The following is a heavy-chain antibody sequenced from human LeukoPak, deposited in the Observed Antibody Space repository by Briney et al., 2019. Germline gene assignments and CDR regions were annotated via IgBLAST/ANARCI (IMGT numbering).Heavy chain of an antibody. J-gene: IGHJ6*03. CDR3: AKDFGGLAAAGSSAYYYYYMDV. D-gene: IGHD6-13*01. CDR2: ISWNSGSI. CDR1: GFTFDDYA. V-gene: IGHV3-9*01. Sequence: GRSLRPSCAASGFTFDDYAMHWVRQAPGKGLEWVSGISWNSGSIGYADSVKGRFTISRDNAKNSLYLQMNSLRAEDTALYYCAKDFGGLAAAGSSAYYYYYMDVWGKGTTVTVSS.